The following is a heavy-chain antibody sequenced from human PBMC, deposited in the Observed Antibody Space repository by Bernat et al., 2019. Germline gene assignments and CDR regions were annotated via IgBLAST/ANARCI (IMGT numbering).Heavy chain of an antibody. V-gene: IGHV1-46*03. J-gene: IGHJ5*02. CDR3: ASTLIVVPAAMGWFDP. Sequence: QVQLVQSGAEVKKPGASVKVSCKASGYTFTSYYMYWVRQATGQGLEWMGKINPSVGSTSYAQKFQGRVTMTRESTTSTVYMELSSLRSEDTAVYYCASTLIVVPAAMGWFDPWGQGTLVTVSS. CDR1: GYTFTSYY. CDR2: INPSVGST. D-gene: IGHD2-2*01.